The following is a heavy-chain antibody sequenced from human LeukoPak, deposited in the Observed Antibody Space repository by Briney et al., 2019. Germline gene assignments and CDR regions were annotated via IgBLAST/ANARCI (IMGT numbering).Heavy chain of an antibody. J-gene: IGHJ4*02. Sequence: GGSLRLFCVASGFSLSSKRMSWGRQAPGKGLEWVANIKQDSSEIHYVDSVKGRFTISRENAKNSLYLQMNNLRAEDTAVYYCAREGRYSGCEYWGQGTLVTVSS. CDR3: AREGRYSGCEY. V-gene: IGHV3-7*01. CDR1: GFSLSSKR. CDR2: IKQDSSEI. D-gene: IGHD6-19*01.